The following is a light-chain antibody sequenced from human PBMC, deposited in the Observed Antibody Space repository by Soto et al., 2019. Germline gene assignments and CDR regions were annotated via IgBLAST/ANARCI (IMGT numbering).Light chain of an antibody. CDR3: ASSTSDSLYV. CDR1: SSDVGGNKY. CDR2: KVT. Sequence: QSVLTQPASVSGSPGQSITISCTGTSSDVGGNKYVSWYQQYPGKVPKLLINKVTNRPSGVSYRFSGSKSGNTASPTISALLAEDEADYFCASSTSDSLYVFGTGTKVTVL. J-gene: IGLJ1*01. V-gene: IGLV2-14*01.